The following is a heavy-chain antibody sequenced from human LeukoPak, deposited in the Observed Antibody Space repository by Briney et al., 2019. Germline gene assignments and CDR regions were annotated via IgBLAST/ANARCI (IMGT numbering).Heavy chain of an antibody. J-gene: IGHJ5*02. Sequence: GSLRLSCAASGFTFSNYPIHWVRQAPGKGLEFVSSIHSNGISTYYGNSVKGRFTVSRDNSKNTVYLQMGSLREEDMAVYYCARTQQWLATGGWYWFDTWGQGALVTVSS. CDR3: ARTQQWLATGGWYWFDT. CDR2: IHSNGIST. CDR1: GFTFSNYP. D-gene: IGHD6-19*01. V-gene: IGHV3-64*01.